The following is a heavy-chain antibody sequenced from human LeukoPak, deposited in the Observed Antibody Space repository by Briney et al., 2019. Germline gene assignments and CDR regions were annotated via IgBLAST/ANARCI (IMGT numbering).Heavy chain of an antibody. V-gene: IGHV5-51*01. CDR3: ARQGPTSSSWYDDDDWYFDL. CDR1: GYSFTSYW. Sequence: GESLKISCKGSGYSFTSYWIGWVRQMPGKGLEWMGIIYPGDSDTRYSPSFQGQVTISADKSISTAYLQWSSLKASDTAMYYCARQGPTSSSWYDDDDWYFDLWGRGTLVTVSS. J-gene: IGHJ2*01. D-gene: IGHD6-13*01. CDR2: IYPGDSDT.